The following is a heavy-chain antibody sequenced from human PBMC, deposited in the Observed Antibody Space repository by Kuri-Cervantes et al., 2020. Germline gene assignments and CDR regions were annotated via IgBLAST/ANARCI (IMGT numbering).Heavy chain of an antibody. CDR2: ISYDGSNK. V-gene: IGHV3-30-3*01. J-gene: IGHJ6*02. CDR3: VRRQGWSGMDV. Sequence: GGSLRLSCAASGFTFSSYAMHWVRQAPGKGLEWVAVISYDGSNKYYADSVKGRFTISRDNGKNSLYLQMNSLRDEDTALYYCVRRQGWSGMDVWGQGTTVTVSS. CDR1: GFTFSSYA.